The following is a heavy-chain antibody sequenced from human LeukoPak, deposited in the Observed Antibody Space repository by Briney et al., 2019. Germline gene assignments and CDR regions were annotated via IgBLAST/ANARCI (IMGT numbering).Heavy chain of an antibody. V-gene: IGHV3-7*01. CDR2: IKQDGSEK. CDR3: ARETFGVVIYYYYGMDV. D-gene: IGHD3-3*01. Sequence: GGSLRLSGAASGFTFSSYWMSWVGQAPGKGREWVANIKQDGSEKYYVDSVKGRFTISRDNAKNSLYLQMNSLRAEDTAVYYCARETFGVVIYYYYGMDVWGQGTTVTVSS. J-gene: IGHJ6*02. CDR1: GFTFSSYW.